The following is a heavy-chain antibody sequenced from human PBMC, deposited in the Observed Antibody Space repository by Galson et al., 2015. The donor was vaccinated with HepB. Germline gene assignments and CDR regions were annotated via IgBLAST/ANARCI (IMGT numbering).Heavy chain of an antibody. D-gene: IGHD3-22*01. CDR3: ARDPITMIVVDDNGCFDY. CDR2: INSDGSST. CDR1: GFTLSSYW. Sequence: SLRLSCAASGFTLSSYWMHWVRQAPGKGLVWVSRINSDGSSTSYADSVKGRFTISRDNAKNTLYLQMNSLRAEDTAVYYCARDPITMIVVDDNGCFDYWGQGTLVTVSS. J-gene: IGHJ4*02. V-gene: IGHV3-74*01.